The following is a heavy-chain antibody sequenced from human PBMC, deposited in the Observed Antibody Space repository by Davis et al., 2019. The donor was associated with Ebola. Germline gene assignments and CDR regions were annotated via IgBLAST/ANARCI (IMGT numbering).Heavy chain of an antibody. CDR3: ARDQLTGTTWDY. CDR1: GFTFSSYS. J-gene: IGHJ4*02. D-gene: IGHD1-20*01. V-gene: IGHV3-48*04. CDR2: IKSSGETT. Sequence: GESLKISCAASGFTFSSYSMNWVRQAPGKGLEWVSYIKSSGETTYYADSVKGRFTISRDNAKNSLYLQMNSLRAEDTAIYYCARDQLTGTTWDYWGQGTLVTVSS.